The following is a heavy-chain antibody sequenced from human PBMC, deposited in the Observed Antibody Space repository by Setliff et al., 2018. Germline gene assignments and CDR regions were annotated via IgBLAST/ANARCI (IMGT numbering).Heavy chain of an antibody. CDR1: GFTFSSYW. CDR2: IKQDGSEK. V-gene: IGHV3-7*01. D-gene: IGHD3-10*01. Sequence: GGSLRLSCAASGFTFSSYWMSWVRQAPGKGLEWVANIKQDGSEKYYADSVKGRFTISRDNSKNTLYLQMNSLRAEDTAVYYCARDHVYGSQYYYYYYGMDVWGQGTTVTVSS. J-gene: IGHJ6*02. CDR3: ARDHVYGSQYYYYYYGMDV.